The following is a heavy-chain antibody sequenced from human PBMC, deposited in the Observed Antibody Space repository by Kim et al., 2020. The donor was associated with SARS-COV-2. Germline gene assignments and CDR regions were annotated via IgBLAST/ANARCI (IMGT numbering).Heavy chain of an antibody. CDR2: INHSGST. Sequence: SETLSLTCAVYGGSFSGYYWSWIRQPPGKGLEWIGEINHSGSTNYNPSLKSRVTISVDTSKNQFSLKLSSVTAADTAVYYCARAVSRRWYFDLWGRGTLVTVSS. CDR1: GGSFSGYY. V-gene: IGHV4-34*01. J-gene: IGHJ2*01. CDR3: ARAVSRRWYFDL.